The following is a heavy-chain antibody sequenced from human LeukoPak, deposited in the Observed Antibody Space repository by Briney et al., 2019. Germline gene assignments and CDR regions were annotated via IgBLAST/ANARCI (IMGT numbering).Heavy chain of an antibody. J-gene: IGHJ4*02. CDR1: SGSISSSNW. CDR3: ASQNYYDSSGYYDY. CDR2: IYYSGST. Sequence: PSETLSLTCAVSSGSISSSNWWSWVRQPPGKGLEWIGYIYYSGSTYYNPSLKSRVTISVDTSKNQFSLKLSSVTAADTAVYYCASQNYYDSSGYYDYWGQGTLVTVSS. D-gene: IGHD3-22*01. V-gene: IGHV4-4*02.